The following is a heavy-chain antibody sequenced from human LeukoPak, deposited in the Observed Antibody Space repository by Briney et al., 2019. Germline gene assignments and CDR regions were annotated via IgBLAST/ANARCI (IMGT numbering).Heavy chain of an antibody. V-gene: IGHV3-48*01. Sequence: GGSLRLSCGASGYTFIDYTMNWVRQAPGKGPEWISYISSGGSVMHYADSVKGRFTISRDNSKNTLYLLVNSLRAEDTAVYYCARGLGTSVIIIYATRLDPWGQGTLVTVSS. CDR1: GYTFIDYT. CDR2: ISSGGSVM. D-gene: IGHD2-8*01. CDR3: ARGLGTSVIIIYATRLDP. J-gene: IGHJ5*02.